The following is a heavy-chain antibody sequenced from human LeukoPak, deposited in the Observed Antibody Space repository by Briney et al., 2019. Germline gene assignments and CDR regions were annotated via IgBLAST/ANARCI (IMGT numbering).Heavy chain of an antibody. CDR2: INPSGGST. CDR3: ARDGYSYDSYYYYYMDV. Sequence: ASVKVSCKASGYTFTGYYMHWVRQAPGQGLEWMGIINPSGGSTSYAQKFQGRVTMTRDMSTSTVYMELSSLRSEDTAVYYCARDGYSYDSYYYYYMDVWGKGTTVTVSS. V-gene: IGHV1-46*01. CDR1: GYTFTGYY. J-gene: IGHJ6*03. D-gene: IGHD5-18*01.